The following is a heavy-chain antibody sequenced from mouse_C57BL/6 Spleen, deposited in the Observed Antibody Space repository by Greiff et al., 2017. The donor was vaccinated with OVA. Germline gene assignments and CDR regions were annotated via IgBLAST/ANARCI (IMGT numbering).Heavy chain of an antibody. CDR2: IYPGDGDT. CDR3: ARWNYGYDGAWFAY. D-gene: IGHD2-2*01. Sequence: QVQLQQSGPELVKPGASVKISCKASGYAFSSSWMNWVKQRPGKGLEWIGRIYPGDGDTNYNGKFKSKATLTVDTSSSTAYMQLSSLTSEDSAVYYCARWNYGYDGAWFAYWGQGTLVTVSA. CDR1: GYAFSSSW. J-gene: IGHJ3*01. V-gene: IGHV1-82*01.